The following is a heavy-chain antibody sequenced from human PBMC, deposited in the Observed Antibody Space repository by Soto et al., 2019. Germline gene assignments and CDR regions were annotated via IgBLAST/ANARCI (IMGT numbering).Heavy chain of an antibody. V-gene: IGHV4-59*01. CDR2: IYYSGST. CDR3: ARGSDDDSSGYYYVEAFDI. D-gene: IGHD3-22*01. Sequence: SETLSLTCTVSGGSISSYYWSWIRQPPGKGLEWIGYIYYSGSTNYNPSLKSRVTISVDTSKNQFSLKLSSVTAADTAVYYCARGSDDDSSGYYYVEAFDIWGQGTMVTVSS. CDR1: GGSISSYY. J-gene: IGHJ3*02.